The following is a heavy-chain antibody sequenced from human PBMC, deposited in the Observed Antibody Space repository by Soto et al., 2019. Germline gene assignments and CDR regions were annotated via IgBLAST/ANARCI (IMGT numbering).Heavy chain of an antibody. CDR3: ARRITMVRGPYYYYAMDV. CDR2: ITSTSSTK. J-gene: IGHJ6*02. Sequence: GGSLRLSCAASGFTFSSHTTNWVRQAPGKGLEWISYITSTSSTKNYADSVKGRFTISRDNANNSLYLQMNSLRDEDTAVYYCARRITMVRGPYYYYAMDVWGQGTTVTVS. V-gene: IGHV3-48*02. CDR1: GFTFSSHT. D-gene: IGHD3-10*01.